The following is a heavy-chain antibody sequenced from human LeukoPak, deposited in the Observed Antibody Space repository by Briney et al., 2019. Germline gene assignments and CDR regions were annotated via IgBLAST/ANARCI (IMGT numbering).Heavy chain of an antibody. CDR3: ARGEQQLVKGFDY. Sequence: PSETLSLTCAVSGVSISNDNWWSWVRQPPGKGLEWIGEIYHSGMTNYNPSLESRVTISVDKSKNQFSLQLSSVTAADTAVYYCARGEQQLVKGFDYWGQGTLVTVSS. CDR1: GVSISNDNW. CDR2: IYHSGMT. J-gene: IGHJ4*02. D-gene: IGHD6-13*01. V-gene: IGHV4-4*02.